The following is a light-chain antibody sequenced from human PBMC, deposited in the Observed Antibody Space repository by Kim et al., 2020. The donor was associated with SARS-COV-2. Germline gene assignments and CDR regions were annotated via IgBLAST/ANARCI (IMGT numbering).Light chain of an antibody. CDR1: QSISSW. J-gene: IGKJ1*01. Sequence: DIQMTQSPSSVSASVGDRVTITCRASQSISSWLAWYQQKPGKAPKLLIYDASSLESGVPSRFSGSGSGTEFTLTISSLQPDDFATYHCQQYKTYWTFGQGTKVDIK. V-gene: IGKV1-5*01. CDR2: DAS. CDR3: QQYKTYWT.